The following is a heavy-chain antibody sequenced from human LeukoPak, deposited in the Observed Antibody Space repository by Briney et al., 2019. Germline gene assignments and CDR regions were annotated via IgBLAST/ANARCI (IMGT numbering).Heavy chain of an antibody. CDR3: ARDRGMYYYDSTKRFREIMDV. J-gene: IGHJ6*04. Sequence: GASVKVSCKASGYTFTSYAMNWVRQAPGQGLEWMGWINTNTGNPTYAQGFTGRFVFSLDTSVSTAYLQISSLKAEDTAVYYCARDRGMYYYDSTKRFREIMDVWGKGTTVTVSS. CDR2: INTNTGNP. D-gene: IGHD3-22*01. CDR1: GYTFTSYA. V-gene: IGHV7-4-1*02.